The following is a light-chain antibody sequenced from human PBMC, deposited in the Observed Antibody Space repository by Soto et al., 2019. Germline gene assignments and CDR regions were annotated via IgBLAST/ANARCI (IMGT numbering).Light chain of an antibody. CDR1: SSDIGGHNY. CDR3: SSYAGHNNYV. CDR2: EVT. V-gene: IGLV2-8*01. J-gene: IGLJ1*01. Sequence: QSALTQPPSASGSPGQSVTISCTRTSSDIGGHNYVSWYQHHPGKAPKLIIYEVTKRPSGVPDRFSGSKSVNTASLTVSGLQTEDEADYYCSSYAGHNNYVFATGTKLTVL.